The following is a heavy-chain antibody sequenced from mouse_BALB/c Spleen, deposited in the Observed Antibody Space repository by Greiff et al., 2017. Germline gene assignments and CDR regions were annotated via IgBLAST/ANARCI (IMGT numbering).Heavy chain of an antibody. CDR3: AGYYGYLYYFDY. CDR1: GYTFSSYW. J-gene: IGHJ2*01. CDR2: ILPGSGST. Sequence: VKLVESGAELMKPGASVKISCKASGYTFSSYWIEWVKQRPGHGLEWIGQILPGSGSTNYNEKFKGKATFTADTSSNTAYMQLSSLTSEDSAVYDCAGYYGYLYYFDYWGQGTTLTVSS. D-gene: IGHD1-2*01. V-gene: IGHV1-9*01.